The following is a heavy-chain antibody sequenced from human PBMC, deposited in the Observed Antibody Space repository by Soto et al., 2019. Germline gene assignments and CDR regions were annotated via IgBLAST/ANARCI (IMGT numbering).Heavy chain of an antibody. CDR1: GFSLSPSGVG. CDR3: AHSEKTDTALPSFSCWFDP. CDR2: IYCDDDK. V-gene: IGHV2-5*02. J-gene: IGHJ5*02. D-gene: IGHD5-18*01. Sequence: QITLKESGPTLVKPTQPLTLTCTFSGFSLSPSGVGVGWIRQPPGKALEWLALIYCDDDKRYSPSLKSRLTIPNDTSKNQVVLTLTNMDPVDTATYDCAHSEKTDTALPSFSCWFDPWGQGTLVTVS.